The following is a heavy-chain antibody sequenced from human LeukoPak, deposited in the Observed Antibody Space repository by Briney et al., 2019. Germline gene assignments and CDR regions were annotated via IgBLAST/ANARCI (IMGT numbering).Heavy chain of an antibody. V-gene: IGHV4-4*07. Sequence: SETLSLTCTVSGGSISSYYWSWIRQPAGKGLEWIGRIYTSGSTNYNPSLKSRVTMSVDTSKNQFSLKLSSVTAADTAVYYCARDAQYYDFWSGYRRGYYFDYRGQGTLVTVSS. CDR1: GGSISSYY. CDR2: IYTSGST. CDR3: ARDAQYYDFWSGYRRGYYFDY. J-gene: IGHJ4*02. D-gene: IGHD3-3*01.